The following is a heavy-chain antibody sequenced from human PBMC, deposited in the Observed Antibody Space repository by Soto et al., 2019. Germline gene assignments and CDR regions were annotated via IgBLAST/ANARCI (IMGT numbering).Heavy chain of an antibody. CDR1: GYTFTSYG. CDR2: ISAYNGNT. Sequence: ASVKVSCKASGYTFTSYGISWVRQAPGQGLEWMGWISAYNGNTNYAQKLQGRVTMTTDTSTSTAYMELRSLRSDDTAVYYCARDKPRIVVVPAARSTNWFDPWGQGTLVTV. V-gene: IGHV1-18*01. D-gene: IGHD2-2*01. J-gene: IGHJ5*02. CDR3: ARDKPRIVVVPAARSTNWFDP.